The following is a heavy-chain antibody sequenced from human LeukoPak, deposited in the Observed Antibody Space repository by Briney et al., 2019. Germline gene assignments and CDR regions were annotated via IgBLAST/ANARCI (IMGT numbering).Heavy chain of an antibody. CDR2: ISSSSSYI. V-gene: IGHV3-21*01. CDR1: GFTFSSYS. CDR3: ATVSGSYTNPGYFDY. J-gene: IGHJ4*02. Sequence: GGSLRLSCAASGFTFSSYSMNWVRQAPGKGLEWISSISSSSSYIYYADSVKGRFTISRDNSKNTLYLQMNSLRAEDTAVYYCATVSGSYTNPGYFDYWGQGTLVTVSS. D-gene: IGHD1-26*01.